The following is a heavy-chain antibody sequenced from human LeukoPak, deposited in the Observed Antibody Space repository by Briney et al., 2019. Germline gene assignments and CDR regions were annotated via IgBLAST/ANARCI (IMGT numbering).Heavy chain of an antibody. CDR1: GGSISSSI. CDR2: ISSSSGYM. CDR3: ARDEHSSGGTGK. D-gene: IGHD6-19*01. V-gene: IGHV3-21*01. J-gene: IGHJ4*02. Sequence: ETLSLTCTVSGGSISSSISYWGWIRQPPGKGLEWVSSISSSSGYMYYANSVKGRFTISRDNAKNSLYLQMNSLRAEDTAVYYCARDEHSSGGTGKWGQGTLVTVSS.